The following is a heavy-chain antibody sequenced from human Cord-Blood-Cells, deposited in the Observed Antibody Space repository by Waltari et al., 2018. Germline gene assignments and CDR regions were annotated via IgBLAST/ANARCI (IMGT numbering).Heavy chain of an antibody. CDR3: WGNWNYFDY. CDR2: IKQDGSEK. CDR1: GFPFSSYW. Sequence: EVQLVESGGGVVQPGGSLRLSGAASGFPFSSYWMRWVRQAPGKGLEWVANIKQDGSEKYYVDSVKGRFTISRDNAKNSLYLQMNSLRAEDTAVYYCWGNWNYFDYWGQGTLVTVSS. J-gene: IGHJ4*02. V-gene: IGHV3-7*01. D-gene: IGHD1-20*01.